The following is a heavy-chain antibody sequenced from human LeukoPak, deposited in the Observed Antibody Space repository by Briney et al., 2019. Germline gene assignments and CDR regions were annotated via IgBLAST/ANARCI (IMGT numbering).Heavy chain of an antibody. V-gene: IGHV1-18*01. CDR1: GYTFTSYG. CDR3: ARDLLSGWTRGYFQH. D-gene: IGHD6-19*01. Sequence: ASVKVSCKASGYTFTSYGISWVRQAPGQGLEWMGSISAYNGNTNYAQKLQGRVTVTTDTSTSTAYMELRSLRSDDTAVYYCARDLLSGWTRGYFQHWGQGTLVTVSS. J-gene: IGHJ1*01. CDR2: ISAYNGNT.